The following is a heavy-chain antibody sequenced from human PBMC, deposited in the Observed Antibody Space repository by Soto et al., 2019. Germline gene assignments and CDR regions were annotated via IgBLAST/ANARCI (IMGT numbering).Heavy chain of an antibody. CDR1: GYTFTSYG. Sequence: ASVKVSCKASGYTFTSYGIHWVRQAPGQRLEWMGWLNAANGETKYSPKFQGRVTITRDTSASTAYMELTSLRSEDTAVYYCVRRHVSATGIDWFDHWGQGTLVTVSS. J-gene: IGHJ5*02. CDR3: VRRHVSATGIDWFDH. V-gene: IGHV1-3*01. D-gene: IGHD6-13*01. CDR2: LNAANGET.